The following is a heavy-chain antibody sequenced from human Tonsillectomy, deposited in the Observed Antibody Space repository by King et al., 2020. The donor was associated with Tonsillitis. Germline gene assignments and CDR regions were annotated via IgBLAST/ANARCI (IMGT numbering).Heavy chain of an antibody. CDR2: ITYDGSNK. V-gene: IGHV3-30*18. CDR3: AKDVSGGS. Sequence: VQLVESGGGVVQPGRSLRLSCAASGFTFSSYGMNWVRQAPGKGLEWMAVITYDGSNKYYADFVTGRFIISIDNSKNTLYLQMNSLRAEDTGVYYCAKDVSGGSRGQGALFSVSS. D-gene: IGHD2-15*01. CDR1: GFTFSSYG. J-gene: IGHJ1*01.